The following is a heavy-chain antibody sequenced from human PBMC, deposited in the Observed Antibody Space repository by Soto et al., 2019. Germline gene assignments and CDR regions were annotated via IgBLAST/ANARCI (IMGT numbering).Heavy chain of an antibody. CDR3: ARLFKSAFDI. CDR1: GFTFDDYA. CDR2: ISWNSGSI. D-gene: IGHD3-22*01. J-gene: IGHJ3*02. V-gene: IGHV3-9*01. Sequence: EVQLVESGGGLVQPGRSLRLSCAASGFTFDDYAMHWVRQAPGKGLEWVSGISWNSGSIGYADSVKGRFTISRDNAKNSLYLQMNSLRAEDTALYYCARLFKSAFDIWGQGTMVTVSS.